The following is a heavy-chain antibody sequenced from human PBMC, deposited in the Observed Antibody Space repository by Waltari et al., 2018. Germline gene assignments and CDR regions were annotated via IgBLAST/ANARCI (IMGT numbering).Heavy chain of an antibody. CDR3: ARIPSTGDPFDY. V-gene: IGHV2-70*01. J-gene: IGHJ4*02. CDR1: GFSLSTSGMC. Sequence: QVTLRESGPALVKPTQTLTLTCTFSGFSLSTSGMCVSWIRQPPGKALEWLALIDWDDDKYYSKSLKTRITIAKDTSKNQVVLTMTNMDPVDTATYYCARIPSTGDPFDYWGQGTLVTVSS. CDR2: IDWDDDK. D-gene: IGHD7-27*01.